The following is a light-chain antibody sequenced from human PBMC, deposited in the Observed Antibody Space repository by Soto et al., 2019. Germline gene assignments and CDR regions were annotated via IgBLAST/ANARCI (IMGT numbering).Light chain of an antibody. CDR1: QSVSRN. Sequence: IGMTQSPATLSVSPGERATLSCRASQSVSRNLAWYQQKPGQAPRLLIYGASTRATGIPARFSGSGSGTEFTLTIGSLQSEDSAVYYCQHYNELPLTFGGGTKVDIK. CDR3: QHYNELPLT. V-gene: IGKV3-15*01. J-gene: IGKJ4*01. CDR2: GAS.